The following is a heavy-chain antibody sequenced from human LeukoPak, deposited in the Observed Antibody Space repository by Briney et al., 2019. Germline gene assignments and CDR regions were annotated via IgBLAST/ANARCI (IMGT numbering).Heavy chain of an antibody. CDR3: AKNIAAPGRDSYYLYGMDV. CDR2: IKQDGSDQ. CDR1: GFTFSRYW. J-gene: IGHJ6*02. D-gene: IGHD6-25*01. Sequence: GGSLRLSCAASGFTFSRYWMTWVRQAPGKGLEWVASIKQDGSDQHYVDAVEGRFTISRDNAKNALYLQMNNLRADDTAVYYCAKNIAAPGRDSYYLYGMDVWGQGTTVTVSS. V-gene: IGHV3-7*01.